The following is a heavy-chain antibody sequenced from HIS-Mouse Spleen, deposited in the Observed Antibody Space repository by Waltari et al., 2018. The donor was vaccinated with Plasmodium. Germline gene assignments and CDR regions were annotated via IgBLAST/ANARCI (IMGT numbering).Heavy chain of an antibody. J-gene: IGHJ2*01. V-gene: IGHV3-7*01. CDR2: IKQDGSEK. CDR1: GFTFGSYW. CDR3: ASSWYWYFDL. D-gene: IGHD6-13*01. Sequence: EVQLVESGGGWVQPGGSRRLSWAASGFTFGSYWMSWVRQAPGKGLEWVANIKQDGSEKYYVDSVKGRFTISRDNAKNSLYLQMNSLRAEDTAVYYCASSWYWYFDLWGRGTLVTVSS.